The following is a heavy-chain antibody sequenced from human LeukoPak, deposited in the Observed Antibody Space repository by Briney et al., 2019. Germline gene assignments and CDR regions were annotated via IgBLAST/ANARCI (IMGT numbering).Heavy chain of an antibody. CDR3: ARHEAVRGVIPAFDI. CDR1: GGSINNYY. D-gene: IGHD3-10*01. Sequence: SETLSLTCTVSGGSINNYYWSWIRQPPGKGLEWIGSIYYSGSTYYNPSLKSRVTISVDTSKNQFSLKLSSVTAADTAVYYCARHEAVRGVIPAFDIWGQGTMVTVSS. J-gene: IGHJ3*02. V-gene: IGHV4-59*05. CDR2: IYYSGST.